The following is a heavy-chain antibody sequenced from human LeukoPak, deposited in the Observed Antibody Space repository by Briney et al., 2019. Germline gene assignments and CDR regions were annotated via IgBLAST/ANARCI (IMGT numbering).Heavy chain of an antibody. V-gene: IGHV3-23*01. Sequence: GGSLRLSCAASGFTFRNYAMSWVHQAPGKGLEWVSAISGSDGRSHYADSVKGQFTTSRDNSKNTLWLQMNSLRAEDAAVYYCAKTAGSNWSFDYWGQGTLVTVSS. CDR2: ISGSDGRS. J-gene: IGHJ4*02. D-gene: IGHD6-13*01. CDR1: GFTFRNYA. CDR3: AKTAGSNWSFDY.